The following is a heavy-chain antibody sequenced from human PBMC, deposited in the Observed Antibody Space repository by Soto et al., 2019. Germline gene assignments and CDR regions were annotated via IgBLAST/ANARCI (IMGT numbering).Heavy chain of an antibody. CDR2: IYYSGST. D-gene: IGHD5-18*01. J-gene: IGHJ5*02. CDR3: ARDRRYSYGYNLYNWFDP. Sequence: KASETLSLTCTVSGGSTSSDNYWSWIRQPPGKGLEWIGYIYYSGSTNYNPSLKSRVTISVDTSKNQFSLKLSSVTAADTAVYYCARDRRYSYGYNLYNWFDPWGQGTLVTVSS. CDR1: GGSTSSDNY. V-gene: IGHV4-59*01.